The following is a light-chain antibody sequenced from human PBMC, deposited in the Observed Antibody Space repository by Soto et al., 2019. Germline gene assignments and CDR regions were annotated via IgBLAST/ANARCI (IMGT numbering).Light chain of an antibody. J-gene: IGKJ1*01. CDR1: QSPVYSDGVTY. CDR3: MQGAHWPWT. Sequence: DVVMTQSPLSLPVTLGQPASISCKSSQSPVYSDGVTYLNWFQQRPGQSPRRLVYQVSNRDSGVPDRFSGCGSGTDFTLKISRVEAEDVGVYYCMQGAHWPWTFGQGTKLEIK. V-gene: IGKV2-30*01. CDR2: QVS.